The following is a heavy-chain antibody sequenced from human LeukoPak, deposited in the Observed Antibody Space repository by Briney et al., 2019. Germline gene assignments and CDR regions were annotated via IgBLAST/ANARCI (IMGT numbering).Heavy chain of an antibody. CDR3: ARELLDISDY. Sequence: SETLSLTCTVSGGSISSSSYYWGWIRQPPGKGLEWIGSIYYSGSTYYNPSLKSRVTISVDTSKNQFSLKLSSVTAADTAVYYCARELLDISDYWGQGTLVTVSS. V-gene: IGHV4-39*07. J-gene: IGHJ4*02. CDR1: GGSISSSSYY. D-gene: IGHD2-2*03. CDR2: IYYSGST.